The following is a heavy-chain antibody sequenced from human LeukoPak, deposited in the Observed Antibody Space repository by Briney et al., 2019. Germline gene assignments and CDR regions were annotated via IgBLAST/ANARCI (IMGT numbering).Heavy chain of an antibody. J-gene: IGHJ4*02. Sequence: GASVKVSCKVSGYTIPDYYMHWVRQAPGQGPEWMGIISPSGGATYSQNFQGRVNMARDASTNTFSMELHSLSSEDTAVYYCARGDETSGYYRMYFDRWGQGTLVTVSS. D-gene: IGHD3-22*01. V-gene: IGHV1-46*01. CDR3: ARGDETSGYYRMYFDR. CDR2: ISPSGGA. CDR1: GYTIPDYY.